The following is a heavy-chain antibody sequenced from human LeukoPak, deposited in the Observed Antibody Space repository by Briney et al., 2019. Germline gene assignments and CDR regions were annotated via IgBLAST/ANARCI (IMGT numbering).Heavy chain of an antibody. D-gene: IGHD6-19*01. V-gene: IGHV5-51*01. CDR1: GYSFTSYW. Sequence: GESLKISCKGSGYSFTSYWIGWVRQMPGKGLEWMGIIYSGDSDTRYSPSFQGQVTISADKSISTAYRQWRTLKTSDTDMSYCARSIAVAGTNDYWGQGTLVTVSS. CDR2: IYSGDSDT. CDR3: ARSIAVAGTNDY. J-gene: IGHJ4*02.